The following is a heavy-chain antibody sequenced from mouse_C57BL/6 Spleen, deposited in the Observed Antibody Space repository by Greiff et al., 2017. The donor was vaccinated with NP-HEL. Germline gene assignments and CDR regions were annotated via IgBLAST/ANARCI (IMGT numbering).Heavy chain of an antibody. V-gene: IGHV1-80*01. CDR1: GYAFSSYW. CDR2: IYPGDGDT. D-gene: IGHD2-4*01. Sequence: VQLQQSGAELVKPGASVKISCKASGYAFSSYWMNWVKQRPGKGLEWIGQIYPGDGDTNYNGKFKGKATLTADKSSSTAYMQLSSLTSEDSAVYFCARSSYDDDGRYYAMDYWGQGTSVTVSS. CDR3: ARSSYDDDGRYYAMDY. J-gene: IGHJ4*01.